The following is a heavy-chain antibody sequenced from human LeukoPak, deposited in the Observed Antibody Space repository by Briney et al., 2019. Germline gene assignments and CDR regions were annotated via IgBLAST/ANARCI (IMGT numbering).Heavy chain of an antibody. D-gene: IGHD3-3*01. J-gene: IGHJ6*02. CDR2: ITNNADAT. Sequence: GGSPRLPCAASGFTFRNFAMSWVRQAPGKGLEWVSHITNNADATYYADSVKGRFTVSGDNSNNILYLQLDSLRAEDAAVYYCAKDFWSGNYQSGGLDVWAQGSTVTVSS. CDR1: GFTFRNFA. CDR3: AKDFWSGNYQSGGLDV. V-gene: IGHV3-23*01.